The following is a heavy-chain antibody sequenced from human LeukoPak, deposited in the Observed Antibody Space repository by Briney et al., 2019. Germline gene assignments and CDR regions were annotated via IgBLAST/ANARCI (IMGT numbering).Heavy chain of an antibody. CDR2: INPNSGGT. D-gene: IGHD3-22*01. CDR3: AWVYYDSSGYPDTVAFDI. J-gene: IGHJ3*02. Sequence: ASVKVSCKASGYTFTGYYMHWVRQAPGQGLEWMGWINPNSGGTNYAQKFQGRVTMTRDTSISTAYMELSRLRSDDTAVYYCAWVYYDSSGYPDTVAFDIWGQGTMVTVSS. CDR1: GYTFTGYY. V-gene: IGHV1-2*02.